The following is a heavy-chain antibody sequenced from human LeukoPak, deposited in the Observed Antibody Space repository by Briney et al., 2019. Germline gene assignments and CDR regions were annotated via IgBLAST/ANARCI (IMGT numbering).Heavy chain of an antibody. D-gene: IGHD3-22*01. J-gene: IGHJ3*01. CDR2: LHYSGTT. Sequence: PSETLSLTCTVSGGSISSSYWSWIRQTPGKGLEWIGYLHYSGTTNYNPSLDSRVTISVDTSKNQLSLTLRSVTAADTAIYYCTRGYYDSSGYSNAFDPWGQGTMVIVSS. CDR1: GGSISSSY. CDR3: TRGYYDSSGYSNAFDP. V-gene: IGHV4-59*01.